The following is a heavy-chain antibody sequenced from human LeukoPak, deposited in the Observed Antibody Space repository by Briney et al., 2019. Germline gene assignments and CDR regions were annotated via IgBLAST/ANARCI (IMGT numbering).Heavy chain of an antibody. V-gene: IGHV4-59*01. CDR3: ARGPVAAITHFDY. CDR2: IYYSGST. Sequence: KPSETLSVTCTVSGGSISSYYWSWIRQPPGKGLEWIGYIYYSGSTNYNPSLKSRVTISVDTSKNQFSLKLSSVTAADTAVYYCARGPVAAITHFDYWGKGTLVTVSS. CDR1: GGSISSYY. J-gene: IGHJ4*02. D-gene: IGHD5-12*01.